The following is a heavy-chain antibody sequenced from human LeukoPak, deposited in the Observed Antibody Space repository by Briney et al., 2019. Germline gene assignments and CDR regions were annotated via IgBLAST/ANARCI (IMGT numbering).Heavy chain of an antibody. CDR2: INSDGSST. J-gene: IGHJ5*02. Sequence: GGSLRLSCAASGFTFSSYWMHWVRQAPGKGLVWVSRINSDGSSTSYADSVKGRFTISRDNAKNTLYLQMNSLRAEDTAVYYCARVLPPVNLLGFGELPDSWGQGTLVTVSS. D-gene: IGHD3-10*01. CDR3: ARVLPPVNLLGFGELPDS. V-gene: IGHV3-74*01. CDR1: GFTFSSYW.